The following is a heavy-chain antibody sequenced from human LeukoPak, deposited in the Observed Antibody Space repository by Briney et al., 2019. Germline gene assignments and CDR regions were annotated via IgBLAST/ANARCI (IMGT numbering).Heavy chain of an antibody. Sequence: PGGSLRLSCAASGFTFSSYGMHWVRQAPGKGLEWVAVIWYDGSNKYYADSVKGRFTISRDNSRNTLYLQMNSLRAEDTAVYYCARITTGYSSGWYGDYWGPGTLVTVSS. CDR3: ARITTGYSSGWYGDY. CDR2: IWYDGSNK. CDR1: GFTFSSYG. D-gene: IGHD6-19*01. J-gene: IGHJ4*02. V-gene: IGHV3-33*01.